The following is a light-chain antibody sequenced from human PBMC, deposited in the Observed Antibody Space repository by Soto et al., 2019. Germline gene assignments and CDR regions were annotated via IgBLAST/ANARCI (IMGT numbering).Light chain of an antibody. CDR3: QQCRNWPLT. J-gene: IGKJ4*01. V-gene: IGKV3-15*01. CDR2: DAS. Sequence: EIVMMQSPSTLSVSPGEGATLSCKASQNVYNNLAWYQQRPGQPPRLLIYDASTRATGISARFSGSGYGTEFTLTISSLQSEDFAVCFCQQCRNWPLTFGGGTKVDIK. CDR1: QNVYNN.